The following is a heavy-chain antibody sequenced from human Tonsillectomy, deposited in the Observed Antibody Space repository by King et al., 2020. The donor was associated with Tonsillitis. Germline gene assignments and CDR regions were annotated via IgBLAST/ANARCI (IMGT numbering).Heavy chain of an antibody. CDR2: IYYSGNT. D-gene: IGHD2-15*01. J-gene: IGHJ5*02. V-gene: IGHV4-31*03. CDR1: GGSISGGAYY. Sequence: QLQESGPGLVKPSQTLSLTCTVSGGSISGGAYYWSWIRQHPGKGLEWIGYIYYSGNTYYKPSLNRRLSISVDTSKNQFSLKLSSVTAADTAVYYCVGYEGGVFGPWGQGTLVTVSS. CDR3: VGYEGGVFGP.